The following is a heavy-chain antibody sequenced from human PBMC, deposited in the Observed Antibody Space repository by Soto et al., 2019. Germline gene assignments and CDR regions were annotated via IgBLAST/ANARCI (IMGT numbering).Heavy chain of an antibody. CDR1: GFTFSNAW. D-gene: IGHD2-2*01. CDR3: TTDGGIVVVPARYYYYGMDV. J-gene: IGHJ6*02. Sequence: LRLSCAASGFTFSNAWMSWVRQAPGKGLEWVGRIKSKTDGGTTDYAAPVKGRFTISRDDSKNTLYLQMNSLKTEDTAVYYCTTDGGIVVVPARYYYYGMDVWGQGTTVTVSS. CDR2: IKSKTDGGTT. V-gene: IGHV3-15*01.